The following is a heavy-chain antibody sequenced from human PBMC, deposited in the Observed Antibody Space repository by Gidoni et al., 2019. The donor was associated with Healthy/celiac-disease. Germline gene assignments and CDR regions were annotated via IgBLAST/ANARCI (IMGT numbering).Heavy chain of an antibody. CDR1: GFSLSNPRLG. Sequence: QVTLKESGPVLVKPTETLTLTCTVSGFSLSNPRLGVSWIRQPPGKALEWLAHIFSNDEKSYSTSLKSRLTISKDTSKSQVVLTMTNMDPVDTATYYCARTIPITICGVVIIEFPWYFDYWGQGTLVTVSS. CDR3: ARTIPITICGVVIIEFPWYFDY. D-gene: IGHD3-3*01. J-gene: IGHJ4*02. V-gene: IGHV2-26*01. CDR2: IFSNDEK.